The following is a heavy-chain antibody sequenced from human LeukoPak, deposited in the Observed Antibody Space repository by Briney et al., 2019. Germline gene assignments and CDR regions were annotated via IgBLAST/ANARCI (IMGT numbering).Heavy chain of an antibody. CDR1: GYSIRNGYQ. CDR3: ARQGSSEDY. V-gene: IGHV4-38-2*01. Sequence: SETLSLTCSVSGYSIRNGYQWGWIRQPPGKGLEWMGSINYSGSTYDNPSLKSRVTISIDTSKNQFSLKLSSVTAADTAVYYCARQGSSEDYWGQGTLVTVSS. CDR2: INYSGST. J-gene: IGHJ4*02. D-gene: IGHD2-2*01.